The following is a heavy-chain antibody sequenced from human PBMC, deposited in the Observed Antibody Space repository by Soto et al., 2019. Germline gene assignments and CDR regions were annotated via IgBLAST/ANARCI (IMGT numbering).Heavy chain of an antibody. D-gene: IGHD2-2*01. V-gene: IGHV3-30*18. CDR1: GFTFSSYG. CDR3: AKQLTSGGYGHYYYGMDV. J-gene: IGHJ6*02. CDR2: ISYDGSNK. Sequence: PGGSLRLSCAASGFTFSSYGMHWVRQAPGKGLEWVAVISYDGSNKYYADSVKGRFTISRDNSKNTLYLQMNSLRAEDTAVYYCAKQLTSGGYGHYYYGMDVWGQGTTVTVSS.